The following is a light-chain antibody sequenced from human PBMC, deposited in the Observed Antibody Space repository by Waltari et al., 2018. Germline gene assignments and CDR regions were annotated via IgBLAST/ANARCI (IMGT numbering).Light chain of an antibody. Sequence: ETVMTQSPATLSVSQGERATLSCSASQSVSTNLAWYQQKPGQAPRLLIYSASIRAAAIPARFSGSGSGTEFTLTITALQSEDFAVYFCQQYHNWPPRLTFGGGTKVEIK. V-gene: IGKV3-15*01. CDR1: QSVSTN. CDR3: QQYHNWPPRLT. CDR2: SAS. J-gene: IGKJ4*01.